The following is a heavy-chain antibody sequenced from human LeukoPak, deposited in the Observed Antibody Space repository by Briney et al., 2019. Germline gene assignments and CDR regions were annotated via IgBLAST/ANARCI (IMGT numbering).Heavy chain of an antibody. Sequence: GESLKISCKGSGYSFTSYWIGWVRQMPGKGLEWMGIIYPGDSDTRYSPSFQGQVTISADKSISTAYLQWSSLKASDTAMYYCARHDHPLGKHYYYGMDVWGQGTTVTVSS. D-gene: IGHD7-27*01. CDR3: ARHDHPLGKHYYYGMDV. CDR1: GYSFTSYW. V-gene: IGHV5-51*01. J-gene: IGHJ6*02. CDR2: IYPGDSDT.